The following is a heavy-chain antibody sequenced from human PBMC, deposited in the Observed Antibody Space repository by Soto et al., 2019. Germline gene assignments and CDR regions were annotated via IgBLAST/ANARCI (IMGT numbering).Heavy chain of an antibody. CDR3: ARDRSNSPDFFDF. D-gene: IGHD6-6*01. V-gene: IGHV4-30-4*01. Sequence: QVQLQESGPGLVKPSQTLSLTCTVSGGSISSDGHYWTWIRQPPGEVLEWIGYTYYTGSTNYNRSLKSRVTISMDTSKNQFSLKVNSVTAADTAVYYCARDRSNSPDFFDFWGQGTLVTVSS. CDR2: TYYTGST. J-gene: IGHJ4*02. CDR1: GGSISSDGHY.